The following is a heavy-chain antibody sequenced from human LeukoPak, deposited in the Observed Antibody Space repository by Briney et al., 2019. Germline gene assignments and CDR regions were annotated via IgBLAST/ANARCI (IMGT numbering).Heavy chain of an antibody. J-gene: IGHJ6*03. CDR3: ARSRGGIVVGYYYYYMDV. CDR1: GGTFSSYA. Sequence: SVKVSCKASGGTFSSYAISWVRQAPGQGLEWKGGIIPIFGTANYAQKFQGRVTITADKSASTAYMELSSLRSEDTAVYYCARSRGGIVVGYYYYYMDVWGKGTTVTVSS. CDR2: IIPIFGTA. D-gene: IGHD3-22*01. V-gene: IGHV1-69*06.